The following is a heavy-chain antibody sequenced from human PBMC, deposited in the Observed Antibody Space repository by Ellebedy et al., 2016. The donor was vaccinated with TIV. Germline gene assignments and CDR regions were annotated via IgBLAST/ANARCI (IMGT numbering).Heavy chain of an antibody. J-gene: IGHJ4*02. V-gene: IGHV1-3*01. Sequence: AASVKVSCKASGYTFTSYTVHWVRQAPGQSLEWMGWIAAANGDTKYSQKFRGRVTFTRDTSADTAYMHLNSLTFEDTAVYFCARGLREAAADLDYWGQGSLVTVSS. D-gene: IGHD6-13*01. CDR1: GYTFTSYT. CDR3: ARGLREAAADLDY. CDR2: IAAANGDT.